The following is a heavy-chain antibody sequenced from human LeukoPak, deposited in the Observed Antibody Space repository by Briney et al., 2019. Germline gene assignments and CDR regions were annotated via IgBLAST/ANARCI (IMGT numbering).Heavy chain of an antibody. J-gene: IGHJ4*02. CDR3: AKDPPVISDY. CDR2: IYHSGST. D-gene: IGHD3-16*02. CDR1: GYSISSGYY. Sequence: SETLSLTCTVSGYSISSGYYWGWIRQPPGKGLEWIGSIYHSGSTYYNPSLKSRVTISVDTSKNQFSLKLSSVTAADTAVYYCAKDPPVISDYWGQGTLVTVSS. V-gene: IGHV4-38-2*02.